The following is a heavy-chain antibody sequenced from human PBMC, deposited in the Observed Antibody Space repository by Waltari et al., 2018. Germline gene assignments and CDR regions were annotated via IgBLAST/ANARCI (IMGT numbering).Heavy chain of an antibody. CDR2: INPSGGST. CDR3: AKDDIEGWLQLPPSYYYGMDV. CDR1: GYTFTSYY. Sequence: QVQLVQSGAEVKKPGASVKVSCKASGYTFTSYYMHWVRQAPGQGLEWMGIINPSGGSTSYAQKFQGRVTMTRDTSTSTVYMELSSLRSEDTAVYYCAKDDIEGWLQLPPSYYYGMDVWGQGTTVTVSS. V-gene: IGHV1-46*01. D-gene: IGHD5-12*01. J-gene: IGHJ6*02.